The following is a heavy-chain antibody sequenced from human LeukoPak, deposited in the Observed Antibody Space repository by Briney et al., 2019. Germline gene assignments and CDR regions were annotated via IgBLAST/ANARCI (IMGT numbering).Heavy chain of an antibody. CDR2: IYTSGST. D-gene: IGHD2-15*01. CDR1: GGSISSYY. CDR3: ARDSSHYCTGGRCYSEYFQN. V-gene: IGHV4-4*07. J-gene: IGHJ1*01. Sequence: SETLSLTCTVSGGSISSYYWSWIRQPAGKGLEWIGRIYTSGSTNYNPSLKSRVTMSVDTSKNQFSLKLSSVTAADTAVYYCARDSSHYCTGGRCYSEYFQNWGQGKLVTVSS.